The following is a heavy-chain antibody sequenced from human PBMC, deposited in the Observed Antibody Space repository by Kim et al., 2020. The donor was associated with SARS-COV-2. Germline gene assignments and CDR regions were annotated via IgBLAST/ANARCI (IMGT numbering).Heavy chain of an antibody. J-gene: IGHJ5*02. Sequence: YNPYTRRRVTISVDTATNQFSLELSSVTAEDTAVYYCASARPRGGPNWFDPWGQGTLVTVSS. D-gene: IGHD3-10*01. CDR3: ASARPRGGPNWFDP. V-gene: IGHV4-34*01.